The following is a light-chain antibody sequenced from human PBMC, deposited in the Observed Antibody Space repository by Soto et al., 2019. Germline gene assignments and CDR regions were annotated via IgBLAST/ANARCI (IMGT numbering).Light chain of an antibody. CDR2: AAS. Sequence: DIQMTQSPSSLSASVGDRVTITCRASPSISRYLYWYQQKPGKAPKLLIYAASSLQSGVPSRFSGSGSGTDFTLTISSLQPEDFATYYGQQSYSTPPWTFGQGTKVEIK. J-gene: IGKJ1*01. V-gene: IGKV1-39*01. CDR1: PSISRY. CDR3: QQSYSTPPWT.